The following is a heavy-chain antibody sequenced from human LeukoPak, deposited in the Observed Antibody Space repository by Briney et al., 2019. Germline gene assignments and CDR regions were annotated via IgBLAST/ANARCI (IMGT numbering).Heavy chain of an antibody. CDR3: ARSGIAVAGGTEYYYYMDV. CDR1: GGSISSSSYY. Sequence: SETLSLTCTVSGGSISSSSYYWGWIRQPPGKGLEWIGRIYYSGSTYYHPSLKRRVTISGYTSKDQFSLKLSSVTAADTAVYYCARSGIAVAGGTEYYYYMDVWGKGTTVTVSS. CDR2: IYYSGST. J-gene: IGHJ6*03. D-gene: IGHD6-19*01. V-gene: IGHV4-39*01.